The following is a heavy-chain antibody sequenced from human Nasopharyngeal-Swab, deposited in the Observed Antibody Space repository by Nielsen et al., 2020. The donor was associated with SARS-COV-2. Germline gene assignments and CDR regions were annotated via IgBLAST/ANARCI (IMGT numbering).Heavy chain of an antibody. V-gene: IGHV3-30-3*01. J-gene: IGHJ4*02. CDR2: ISYDGSNK. D-gene: IGHD3-22*01. Sequence: GGSLRLSCAASGFTFSSSAMHWVRQAPGKGLEWVAVISYDGSNKYFADSLKGRFTISRDNSKNTLYLQMNSLRAEDTAVYYCASPPLDSSGYYYGFHYWGRGTLVTVSS. CDR1: GFTFSSSA. CDR3: ASPPLDSSGYYYGFHY.